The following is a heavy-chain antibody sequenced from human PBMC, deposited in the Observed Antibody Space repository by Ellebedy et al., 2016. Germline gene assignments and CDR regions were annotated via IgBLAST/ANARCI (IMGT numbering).Heavy chain of an antibody. Sequence: GESLKISXAASGFTFSSYAMHWVRQAPGKGLEWVAVISYDGSNKYYADSVKGRFTISRDNSKNTLYLQMNSLRAEDTAVYYCARGPIAVAFTWFDYWGQGTLVTVSS. CDR2: ISYDGSNK. CDR1: GFTFSSYA. D-gene: IGHD6-19*01. V-gene: IGHV3-30*04. J-gene: IGHJ4*02. CDR3: ARGPIAVAFTWFDY.